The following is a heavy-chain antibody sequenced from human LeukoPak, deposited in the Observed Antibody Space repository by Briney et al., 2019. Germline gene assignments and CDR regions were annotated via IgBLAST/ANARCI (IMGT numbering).Heavy chain of an antibody. CDR2: IYHSGRT. D-gene: IGHD3-22*01. CDR1: GYSISNGYY. CDR3: ARDVSGYAWFDP. J-gene: IGHJ5*02. Sequence: SETLSLTCTASGYSISNGYYWSWMRQPPGKGLEWIGSIYHSGRTHYNPSLKSRVIISVDTSKNYFSLKLSSVTAADTAVYYCARDVSGYAWFDPWGQGTLVTVSS. V-gene: IGHV4-38-2*02.